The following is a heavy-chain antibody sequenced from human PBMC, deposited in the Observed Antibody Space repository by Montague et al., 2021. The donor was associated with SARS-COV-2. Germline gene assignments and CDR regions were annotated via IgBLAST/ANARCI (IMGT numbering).Heavy chain of an antibody. CDR1: GLAFSNYE. CDR3: ARDLKQFRGIFHYSYGMDV. Sequence: SLRLSCATSGLAFSNYEFHWVRQAPGKGLEWLSGISSGGNSIDTADSVKGRFIISRDNAKNSLYLQMNSLRVEDTAVYYCARDLKQFRGIFHYSYGMDVWGQGATVTVSS. D-gene: IGHD3-9*01. J-gene: IGHJ6*02. CDR2: ISSGGNSI. V-gene: IGHV3-48*03.